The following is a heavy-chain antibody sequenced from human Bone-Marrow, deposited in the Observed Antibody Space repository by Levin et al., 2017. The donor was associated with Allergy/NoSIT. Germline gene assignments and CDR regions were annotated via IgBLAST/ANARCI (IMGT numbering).Heavy chain of an antibody. V-gene: IGHV3-15*01. D-gene: IGHD3-3*01. CDR1: GLTFTDSW. CDR3: SADEWI. CDR2: IQPKSDGGTT. Sequence: GESLKISCAASGLTFTDSWMSWVRQAPGQGPEKVARIQPKSDGGTTDYPASVRGRFIISRDESTNTLYLQMNSLKTEDTAVYYCSADEWIWGQGTLVTVSS. J-gene: IGHJ4*02.